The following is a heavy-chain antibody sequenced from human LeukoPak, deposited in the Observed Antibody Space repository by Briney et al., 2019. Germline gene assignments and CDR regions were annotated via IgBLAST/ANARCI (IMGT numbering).Heavy chain of an antibody. CDR3: ARVTGYMIEDYFDY. D-gene: IGHD3-22*01. Sequence: SETLSPTCTVSGGSISSYYWSWIRQPPGKGLEWIGYIYYSGSTNYNPSLKSRVTISVDTSKNQFSLRLSSVTAADTAVYYCARVTGYMIEDYFDYWGQGTLVTVSS. J-gene: IGHJ4*02. V-gene: IGHV4-59*01. CDR1: GGSISSYY. CDR2: IYYSGST.